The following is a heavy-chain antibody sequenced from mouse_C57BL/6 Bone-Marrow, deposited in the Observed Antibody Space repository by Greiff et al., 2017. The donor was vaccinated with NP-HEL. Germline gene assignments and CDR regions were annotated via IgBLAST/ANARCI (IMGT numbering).Heavy chain of an antibody. V-gene: IGHV5-6*02. CDR3: ASPYEYDVAWFAY. D-gene: IGHD2-4*01. Sequence: DVMLVESGGALVKPGGSLKLSCAASGFTFSSYGMSWVRQTPDKRLEWVATISSGGSYTSYQDSVKGRFTISRDNAKNTLFLQMSSLKSEDTAMYYCASPYEYDVAWFAYWGQGTLVTVSA. CDR1: GFTFSSYG. J-gene: IGHJ3*01. CDR2: ISSGGSYT.